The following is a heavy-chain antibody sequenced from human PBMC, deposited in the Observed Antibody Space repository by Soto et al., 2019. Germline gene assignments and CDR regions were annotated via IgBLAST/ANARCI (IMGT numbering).Heavy chain of an antibody. J-gene: IGHJ6*03. CDR1: GYTFTSYD. Sequence: ASVKVSCKASGYTFTSYDINWVRQATGQGLEWMGLMKPNSGNTGYAQKFQGRVTMTRNTSISTAYMELSSLRSEDTAVYYCARGDTVAEYYYYYMDVWGKGTTVTVSS. V-gene: IGHV1-8*01. CDR2: MKPNSGNT. D-gene: IGHD5-18*01. CDR3: ARGDTVAEYYYYYMDV.